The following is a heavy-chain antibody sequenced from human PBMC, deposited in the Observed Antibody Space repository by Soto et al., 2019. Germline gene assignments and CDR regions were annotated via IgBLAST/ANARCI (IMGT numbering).Heavy chain of an antibody. CDR2: ISWNSGTI. Sequence: DVQLVESGGGLVQPGRSLRLSCAASGFSFDDYAMHWVRQAPGKGLEWVTGISWNSGTIGYADSVKGRFTISRDNAKNSLDLQMTSLRAEYTGLYYCARDVWSRASGPPDSWGQGTLVTVSS. V-gene: IGHV3-9*01. D-gene: IGHD3-10*01. CDR1: GFSFDDYA. J-gene: IGHJ4*02. CDR3: ARDVWSRASGPPDS.